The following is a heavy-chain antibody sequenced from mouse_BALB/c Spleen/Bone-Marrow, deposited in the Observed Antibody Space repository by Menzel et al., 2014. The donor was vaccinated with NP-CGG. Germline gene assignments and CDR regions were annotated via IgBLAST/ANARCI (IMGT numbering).Heavy chain of an antibody. V-gene: IGHV1S137*01. D-gene: IGHD2-14*01. CDR1: GYTFTDHA. CDR2: ISGYYGDA. CDR3: ARSGKVRNAMDY. J-gene: IGHJ4*01. Sequence: QVQLKQSGAKLVRPGVSVKISCKGSGYTFTDHAMHWVKRSHAKSLEWIGLISGYYGDAIYNQKFKGKATMTVDKSSSTAYMELAGLTSEDADIYYCARSGKVRNAMDYWGQGTSVTVSS.